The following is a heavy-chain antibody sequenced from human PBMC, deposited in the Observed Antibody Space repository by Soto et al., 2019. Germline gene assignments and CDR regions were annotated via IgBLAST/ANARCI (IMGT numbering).Heavy chain of an antibody. V-gene: IGHV1-8*01. J-gene: IGHJ4*02. CDR1: GYTFTNYD. Sequence: QVQLVQSGAEVKKPGASVKVSCKASGYTFTNYDINWVRHATGQGLEWMGWMNPNSGNTGYAQKFQGRVTMTRDTSLNTAYMELSSPRSEDTAVYYCVSLPDNVAVLTGRSGYNDYWGQGTLVTVSS. CDR2: MNPNSGNT. CDR3: VSLPDNVAVLTGRSGYNDY. D-gene: IGHD3-9*01.